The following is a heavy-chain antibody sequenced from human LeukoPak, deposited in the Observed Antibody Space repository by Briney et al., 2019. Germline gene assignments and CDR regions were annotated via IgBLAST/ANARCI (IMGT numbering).Heavy chain of an antibody. V-gene: IGHV3-23*01. CDR2: VSGSTAGGHT. J-gene: IGHJ4*02. CDR1: GFTFSNDA. CDR3: AKVKMKNMAYFDS. D-gene: IGHD1/OR15-1a*01. Sequence: PGGSPRLSCVASGFTFSNDAMTWVRQAPGKGLEWVSSVSGSTAGGHTYYADSVRGRFTVSRDESKNTLTLLMSSLRAEDTAIYYCAKVKMKNMAYFDSWGQGTLVTVSS.